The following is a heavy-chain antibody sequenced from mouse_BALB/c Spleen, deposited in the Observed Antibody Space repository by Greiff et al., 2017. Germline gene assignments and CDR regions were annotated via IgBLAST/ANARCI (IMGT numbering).Heavy chain of an antibody. CDR1: GYSITSGYY. D-gene: IGHD2-4*01. V-gene: IGHV3-6*02. CDR3: NYEAY. Sequence: EVKLMESGPGLVKPSQSLSLTCSVTGYSITSGYYWNWIRQFPGNKLEWMGYISYDGSNNYNPSLKNRISITRDTSKNQFFLKLNSVTTEDTATYYCNYEAYWGQGTLVTVSA. J-gene: IGHJ3*01. CDR2: ISYDGSN.